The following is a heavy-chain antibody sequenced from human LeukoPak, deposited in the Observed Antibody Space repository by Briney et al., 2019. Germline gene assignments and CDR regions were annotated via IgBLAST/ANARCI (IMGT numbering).Heavy chain of an antibody. J-gene: IGHJ4*02. D-gene: IGHD6-25*01. V-gene: IGHV3-66*01. CDR2: IYNTGST. CDR1: GFTVSSNY. Sequence: GGSLRLSCAASGFTVSSNYMSWVRQAPGKGLEWVSVIYNTGSTFYADSVKGRFTISRDSSKNTVYLQMNSLRGEDTAVYYCVRGGGLWGQGTLVTVSS. CDR3: VRGGGL.